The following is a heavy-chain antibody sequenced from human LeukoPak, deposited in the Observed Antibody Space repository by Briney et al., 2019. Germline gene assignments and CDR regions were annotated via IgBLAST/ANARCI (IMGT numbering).Heavy chain of an antibody. CDR3: ARHESYGDANWFDP. Sequence: PSETLSLTCTFSGGSITGYYCSWIRQSPGEELEWIGHVYHNGVTNHNPSLRSRVTMSVDTSQNQFSLKLNSVTAADTAVYYCARHESYGDANWFDPWGQGTLVTVSS. CDR1: GGSITGYY. CDR2: VYHNGVT. V-gene: IGHV4-59*08. J-gene: IGHJ5*02. D-gene: IGHD4-17*01.